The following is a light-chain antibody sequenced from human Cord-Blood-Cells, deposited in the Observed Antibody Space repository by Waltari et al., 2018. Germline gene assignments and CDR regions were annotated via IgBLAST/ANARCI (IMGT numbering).Light chain of an antibody. CDR1: SSDVGGYTY. CDR3: SSYTRSSTVV. CDR2: DVS. Sequence: QSALTQPASVSGSPGQSITISCTGTSSDVGGYTYVSWYQQHPGKAPKLMIYDVSKRPSGVSNRFSGSKSGNTASLTISGLQAEDEADYYCSSYTRSSTVVFGGGTKLTVL. J-gene: IGLJ2*01. V-gene: IGLV2-14*01.